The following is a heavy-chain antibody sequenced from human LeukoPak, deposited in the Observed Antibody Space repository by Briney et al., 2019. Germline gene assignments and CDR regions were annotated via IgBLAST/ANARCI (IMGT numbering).Heavy chain of an antibody. CDR3: ARPRDYGDLYYFDH. CDR1: GGSISSYY. V-gene: IGHV4-59*01. CDR2: IYYSGST. D-gene: IGHD4-17*01. J-gene: IGHJ4*02. Sequence: KPSETLSLTCTVSGGSISSYYWSWIRQPPGKGLEWIGYIYYSGSTNYNPSLKSRVTISVDTSKNQFSLKLSSVTAADTAVYYCARPRDYGDLYYFDHWGQGTLVTVSS.